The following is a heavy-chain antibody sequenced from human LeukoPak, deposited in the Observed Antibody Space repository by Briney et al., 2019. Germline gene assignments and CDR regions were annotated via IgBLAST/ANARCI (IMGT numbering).Heavy chain of an antibody. Sequence: ASVKVSCNASGYTFTSYDINWVRQATGQGLEWMGWMNPNSGNTGYAQNFQGRVTMTRNTSISTAYMELSSLRSEDTAVYYCARGYYGDSWFDPWGQGTLVTVSS. CDR1: GYTFTSYD. J-gene: IGHJ5*02. V-gene: IGHV1-8*01. CDR3: ARGYYGDSWFDP. D-gene: IGHD4-17*01. CDR2: MNPNSGNT.